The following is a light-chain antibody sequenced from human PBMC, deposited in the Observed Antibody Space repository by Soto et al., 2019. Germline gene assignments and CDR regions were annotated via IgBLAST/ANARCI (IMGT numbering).Light chain of an antibody. Sequence: EIVLTQSPATLSLSPGESATLSCRASQTVANYLAWYQQKPGQAPRLLIYDTSNRATGIPARFSGSGSGTDFTLTISSLEPEDFAVYYCRQRSTWPITFGQGTRLEIK. CDR3: RQRSTWPIT. V-gene: IGKV3-11*01. CDR1: QTVANY. CDR2: DTS. J-gene: IGKJ5*01.